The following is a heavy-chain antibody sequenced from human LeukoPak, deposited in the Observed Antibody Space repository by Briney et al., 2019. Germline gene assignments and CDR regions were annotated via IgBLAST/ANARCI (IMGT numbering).Heavy chain of an antibody. CDR1: GFTFSSYA. Sequence: QPGGSLRLSCAAFGFTFSSYAMSWVRQAPGKGLEWVSAVSGSGASTYYADSVKGRFTISRDNSKNTLYVQMNSLRAEDTVVYYCAKSQFGGVFDGFDIWGQGTMVTVSS. CDR2: VSGSGAST. J-gene: IGHJ3*02. CDR3: AKSQFGGVFDGFDI. V-gene: IGHV3-23*01. D-gene: IGHD3-16*01.